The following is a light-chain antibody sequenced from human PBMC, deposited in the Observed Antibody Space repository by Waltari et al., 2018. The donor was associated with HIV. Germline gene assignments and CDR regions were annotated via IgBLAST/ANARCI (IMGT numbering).Light chain of an antibody. Sequence: QSALTQPASVSGSPGQSTTISCTGTSSDVGNYNLVSWYQHHPGKVPKLMIYEVNKRPSGVSNRFSCSKSGNTASLTISGLQAEDEVDYYCCSYAGSNPVIFGGGTKVTVL. J-gene: IGLJ2*01. CDR3: CSYAGSNPVI. CDR2: EVN. V-gene: IGLV2-23*02. CDR1: SSDVGNYNL.